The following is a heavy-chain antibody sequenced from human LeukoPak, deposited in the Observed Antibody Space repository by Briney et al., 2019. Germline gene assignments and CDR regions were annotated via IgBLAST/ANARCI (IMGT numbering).Heavy chain of an antibody. CDR1: GFTFSSYS. Sequence: GGSLRLSCAASGFTFSSYSMNWVRQAPGKGLEWVSSISSSSSYIYYADSVKGRLTISRDNAKNSLYLQMNSLRAEDTAVYYCARGGSGSYYKLGYWGQGTLVTVSS. CDR2: ISSSSSYI. CDR3: ARGGSGSYYKLGY. V-gene: IGHV3-21*01. J-gene: IGHJ4*02. D-gene: IGHD3-10*01.